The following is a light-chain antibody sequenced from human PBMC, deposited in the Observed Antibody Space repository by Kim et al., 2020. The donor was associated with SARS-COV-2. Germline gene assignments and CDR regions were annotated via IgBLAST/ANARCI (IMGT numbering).Light chain of an antibody. J-gene: IGLJ2*01. CDR3: SSYTSSSTLVV. CDR2: DVS. Sequence: SITISCTGTSSDVAGYNYVSWYQQHPGKAPNLMIYDVSNRPSGVSNRFSGSKSGNTASLTISGLQAEDEADYYCSSYTSSSTLVVFGGGTQLTVL. V-gene: IGLV2-14*03. CDR1: SSDVAGYNY.